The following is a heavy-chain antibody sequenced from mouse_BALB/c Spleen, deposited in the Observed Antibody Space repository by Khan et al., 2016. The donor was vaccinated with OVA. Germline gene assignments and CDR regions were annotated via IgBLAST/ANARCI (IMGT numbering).Heavy chain of an antibody. J-gene: IGHJ4*01. CDR3: ARINCYDYAMDY. CDR2: ISYSGST. Sequence: EVQLQESGPGLVKPSQSLSLTCTVTGYSITSGYVRKWMRQFPGNKEEWMGYISYSGSTSYNATFRSRVTLTRDKSKNQFFLQFNSVTPEDTATYFCARINCYDYAMDYWGQGTSVTVSS. V-gene: IGHV3-2*02. D-gene: IGHD1-1*01. CDR1: GYSITSGYV.